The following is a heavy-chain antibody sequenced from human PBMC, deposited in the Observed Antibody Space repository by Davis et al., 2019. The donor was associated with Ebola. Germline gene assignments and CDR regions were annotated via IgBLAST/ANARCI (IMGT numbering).Heavy chain of an antibody. Sequence: PSETLSLTCAVSGGSISSSNWWSWVRQPPGKGLEWIGEIYHSGSTNYNPSLKSRVTISVDKSKNQFSLKLSSVTAADTAVYYCARVRVSIAAVEGMDVWGKGTTVTVSS. CDR1: GGSISSSNW. J-gene: IGHJ6*04. CDR2: IYHSGST. CDR3: ARVRVSIAAVEGMDV. V-gene: IGHV4-4*02. D-gene: IGHD6-13*01.